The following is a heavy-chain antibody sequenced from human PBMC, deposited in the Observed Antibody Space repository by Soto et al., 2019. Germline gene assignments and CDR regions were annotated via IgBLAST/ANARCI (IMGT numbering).Heavy chain of an antibody. CDR2: VYYSGST. Sequence: SGTLSLTCTVSGGSISSGSYYWDWIRRPPGKGLEWIGNVYYSGSTNYNPSLESRVTISVDTSKNQFSLKLSSVTAADTAVYYCARQTDSYYTFDAFDIWGQGTMVTVSS. D-gene: IGHD3-22*01. CDR3: ARQTDSYYTFDAFDI. CDR1: GGSISSGSYY. V-gene: IGHV4-39*01. J-gene: IGHJ3*02.